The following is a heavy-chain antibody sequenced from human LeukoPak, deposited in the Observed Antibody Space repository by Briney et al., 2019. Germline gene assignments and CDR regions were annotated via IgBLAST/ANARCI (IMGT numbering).Heavy chain of an antibody. CDR1: GFTFSSYE. CDR2: ISSSGSTI. J-gene: IGHJ4*02. Sequence: GGSLRLSCAASGFTFSSYEMNWVRQAPGKGLEWVSYISSSGSTIYYADSVKGRFTISRDTAKNSLYLQMNSLRAEDTAVYYCARDQAPAIFDYWGQGTLVTVSS. V-gene: IGHV3-48*03. CDR3: ARDQAPAIFDY.